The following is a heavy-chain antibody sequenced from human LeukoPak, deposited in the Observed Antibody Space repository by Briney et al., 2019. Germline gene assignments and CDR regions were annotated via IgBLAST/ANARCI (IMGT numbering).Heavy chain of an antibody. CDR2: IRGST. Sequence: GASLRLSCAASGFTFNNYAMSWVHQAPGKGLEWVSLIRGSTYYADSVKGRFTISRDNSQNTLYLQMNSLRAEDTALYYCAKDLGGSTDYWGQGTLVTVSS. CDR3: AKDLGGSTDY. D-gene: IGHD5-12*01. V-gene: IGHV3-23*01. CDR1: GFTFNNYA. J-gene: IGHJ4*02.